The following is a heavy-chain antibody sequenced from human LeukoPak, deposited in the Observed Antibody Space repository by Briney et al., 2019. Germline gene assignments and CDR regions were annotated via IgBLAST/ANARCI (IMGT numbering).Heavy chain of an antibody. V-gene: IGHV1-18*01. Sequence: GASVKVSCKASGYTFTSCAISWVRQAPGQGLEWMGWISAYNGNTNYAQKLQGRVTMTTDTSTSTAYMELRSLRSDDTAVYHCASFSPTTVTFDYWGQGTLVTVSS. CDR1: GYTFTSCA. J-gene: IGHJ4*02. D-gene: IGHD1-1*01. CDR2: ISAYNGNT. CDR3: ASFSPTTVTFDY.